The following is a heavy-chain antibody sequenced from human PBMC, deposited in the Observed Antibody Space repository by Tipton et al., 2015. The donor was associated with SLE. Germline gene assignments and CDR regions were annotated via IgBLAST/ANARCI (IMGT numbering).Heavy chain of an antibody. CDR3: ASAGMAYYGMDV. Sequence: QSGAEVKKPGASVKVSCKASGYTFTSYGISWVRQAPGQGLEWMGWISAYNGNTNYAQKFQGRVTMTRDTSISTAYMELSRLRSDDTAVYYCASAGMAYYGMDVWGQGTTVTVSS. V-gene: IGHV1-18*01. CDR1: GYTFTSYG. J-gene: IGHJ6*02. D-gene: IGHD1-1*01. CDR2: ISAYNGNT.